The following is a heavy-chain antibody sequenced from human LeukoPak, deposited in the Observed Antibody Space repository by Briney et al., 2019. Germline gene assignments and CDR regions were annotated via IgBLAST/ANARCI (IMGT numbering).Heavy chain of an antibody. CDR3: ARAGGDGYNYDAFDI. J-gene: IGHJ3*02. Sequence: QPGGSLRLSCAASGFTVSSNYMSWVRQAPGKGLEWVSVIYSGGSTYYADSVKGRFTISRDNSKNTLYLQMNNLRAEDTAVYYCARAGGDGYNYDAFDIWGQGTMVTVSS. V-gene: IGHV3-53*01. CDR1: GFTVSSNY. D-gene: IGHD5-24*01. CDR2: IYSGGST.